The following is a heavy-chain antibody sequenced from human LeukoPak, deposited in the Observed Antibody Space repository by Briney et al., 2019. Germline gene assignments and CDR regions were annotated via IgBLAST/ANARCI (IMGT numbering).Heavy chain of an antibody. CDR2: ISAYNGNT. V-gene: IGHV1-18*01. J-gene: IGHJ6*03. CDR3: ARVRSYDFWSGYPDYSYYMDV. D-gene: IGHD3-3*01. CDR1: GYTFTSYG. Sequence: ASVKVSCKASGYTFTSYGISWVRQAPGQGLEWMGGISAYNGNTNYAQKLQGRVTMTTDTSTSTAYMELRSLRSDDTAVYYCARVRSYDFWSGYPDYSYYMDVWGKGTTVTVSS.